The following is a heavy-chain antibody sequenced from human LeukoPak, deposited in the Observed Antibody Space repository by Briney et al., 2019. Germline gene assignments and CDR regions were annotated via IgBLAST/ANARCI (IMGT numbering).Heavy chain of an antibody. V-gene: IGHV1-2*06. D-gene: IGHD2-21*02. CDR3: ARDYCGGDCFPDY. CDR2: INPNSGDT. CDR1: GYTFTGYY. Sequence: ASVKVSCKASGYTFTGYYVHWVRQAPGQGLEWMGRINPNSGDTNYAQKFQGRVTMTRDTSISTAYMELSRLRSDNTAVYYCARDYCGGDCFPDYWGQGTLVTVSS. J-gene: IGHJ4*02.